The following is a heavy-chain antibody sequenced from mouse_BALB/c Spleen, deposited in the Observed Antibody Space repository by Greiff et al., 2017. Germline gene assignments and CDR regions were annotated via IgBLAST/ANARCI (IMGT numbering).Heavy chain of an antibody. CDR3: ARHSGDYYAMDY. CDR2: ISSGGSYT. Sequence: DVKLVESGGDLVKPGGSLKLSCAASGFTFSSYGMSWVRQTPDKRLEWVATISSGGSYTYYPDSVKGRFTISRDNAKNTLYLQMSSLKSEDTAMYYCARHSGDYYAMDYWGQGTSVTVSS. V-gene: IGHV5-6*02. D-gene: IGHD1-1*02. CDR1: GFTFSSYG. J-gene: IGHJ4*01.